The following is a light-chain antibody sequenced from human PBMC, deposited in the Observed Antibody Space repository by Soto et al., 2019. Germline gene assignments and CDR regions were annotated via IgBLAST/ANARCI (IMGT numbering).Light chain of an antibody. J-gene: IGLJ1*01. CDR1: SSNIAPNT. CDR2: AND. Sequence: QPVLTRPPSASGTPGQRVTISCSGSSSNIAPNTVNWYQHLPGAAPQLLIFANDRRPSGVPDRFSGSRSGTSASLAISGLQSEDEADYYCAAWDDSLNGYVFGTGTKLTVL. CDR3: AAWDDSLNGYV. V-gene: IGLV1-44*01.